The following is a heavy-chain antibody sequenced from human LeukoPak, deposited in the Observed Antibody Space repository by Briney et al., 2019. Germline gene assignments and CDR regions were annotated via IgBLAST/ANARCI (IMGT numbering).Heavy chain of an antibody. Sequence: PSETLSLTCAVHGGSFSGYHWNWIRQSPGKGLEWIGEINDRRHTNYNPSLESRITISVDTSKKQFSLNLSSVTAADTAVYYCARDPTTVVTTPYYFDFWGQGTLVTVSS. CDR1: GGSFSGYH. D-gene: IGHD4-23*01. V-gene: IGHV4-34*01. CDR2: INDRRHT. CDR3: ARDPTTVVTTPYYFDF. J-gene: IGHJ4*02.